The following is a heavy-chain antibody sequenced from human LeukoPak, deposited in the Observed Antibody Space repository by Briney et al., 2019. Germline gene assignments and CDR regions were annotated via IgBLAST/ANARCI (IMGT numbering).Heavy chain of an antibody. J-gene: IGHJ4*02. Sequence: GGSLRLSCAASGFTFSNAWMSWVRQAPGKGLEWVSAIGGSGDSTYYADSVKGRFTISRDNSKNTLYLQMNSLTAEDTAVYYCAKEADDWYPRPFDYWGQGTLVTVSS. D-gene: IGHD3-9*01. V-gene: IGHV3-23*01. CDR2: IGGSGDST. CDR1: GFTFSNAW. CDR3: AKEADDWYPRPFDY.